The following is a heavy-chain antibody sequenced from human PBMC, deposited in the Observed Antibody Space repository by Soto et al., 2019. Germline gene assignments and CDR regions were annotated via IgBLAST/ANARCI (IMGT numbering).Heavy chain of an antibody. D-gene: IGHD3-22*01. CDR3: TTSVRRLYYYDSSGIWLWY. CDR1: GFTFSNCL. V-gene: IGHV3-15*07. CDR2: IKSKTDGGTT. Sequence: PGGSLRLSWAAYGFTFSNCLMNWVRQAPGKGLEWVGRIKSKTDGGTTDYAAPVKGRFTISRDDSKNTLYLQMNSLKTEDTAVYYCTTSVRRLYYYDSSGIWLWYWGQGTLVTVSS. J-gene: IGHJ4*02.